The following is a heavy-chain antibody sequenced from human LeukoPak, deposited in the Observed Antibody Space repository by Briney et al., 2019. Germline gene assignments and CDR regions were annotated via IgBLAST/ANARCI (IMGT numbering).Heavy chain of an antibody. Sequence: GGSLRLSCAASGFTVSSNYMSWVRQAPGKGLEWVSVIYSGGSTYYADSVKGRFTISRDNSKNTLYLQMNSLRAEDTAVYYCAKDGGQWLPITGIDYWGQGTLVTVSS. J-gene: IGHJ4*02. CDR1: GFTVSSNY. V-gene: IGHV3-53*01. D-gene: IGHD3-22*01. CDR2: IYSGGST. CDR3: AKDGGQWLPITGIDY.